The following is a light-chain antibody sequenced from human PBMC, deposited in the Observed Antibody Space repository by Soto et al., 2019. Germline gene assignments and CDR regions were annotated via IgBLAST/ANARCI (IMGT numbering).Light chain of an antibody. J-gene: IGKJ1*01. CDR1: QSVSSN. CDR3: QQYNNWPPWT. V-gene: IGKV3-15*01. CDR2: GAS. Sequence: EIMMNMSPATLSVSPGESATLSCRASQSVSSNLAWYQQKPGQAPRLLIFGASTRATGIPARFSGSGSGTEFTLTISSLQSGDFAVYYCQQYNNWPPWTFGQGTKVDIK.